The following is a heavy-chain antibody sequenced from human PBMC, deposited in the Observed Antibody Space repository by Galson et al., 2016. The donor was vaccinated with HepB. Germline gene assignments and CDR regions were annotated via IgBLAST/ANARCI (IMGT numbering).Heavy chain of an antibody. Sequence: ETLSLTCTVSGGSISSYYWSWIRQPPGKGLEWIAYIHYSGNTNYNPSLRSRVTISVDTSKNQFSLKLSSVTAADTAVYDCARQAAYYDFWSGSYYFDYWGQGTLVTVSS. D-gene: IGHD3-3*01. CDR2: IHYSGNT. V-gene: IGHV4-59*08. J-gene: IGHJ4*02. CDR1: GGSISSYY. CDR3: ARQAAYYDFWSGSYYFDY.